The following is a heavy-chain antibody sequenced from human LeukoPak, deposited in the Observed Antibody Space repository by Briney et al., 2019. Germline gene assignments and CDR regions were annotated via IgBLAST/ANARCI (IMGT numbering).Heavy chain of an antibody. V-gene: IGHV1-18*01. CDR2: VSGYNGNT. D-gene: IGHD2-21*01. J-gene: IGHJ5*02. Sequence: ASVKVSCKASGYAFTSYDINWVRQAPGQGLEWMGWVSGYNGNTNYAQKFEGRVAMTTDTSSSTAYMELRSLRSDDTAIYYCARGDWFDPWGQGTLVTVSS. CDR3: ARGDWFDP. CDR1: GYAFTSYD.